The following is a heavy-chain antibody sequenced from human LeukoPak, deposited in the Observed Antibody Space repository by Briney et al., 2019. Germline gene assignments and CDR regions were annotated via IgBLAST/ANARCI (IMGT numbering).Heavy chain of an antibody. CDR3: ARARSPTVFDY. CDR1: GGSISSYY. J-gene: IGHJ4*02. CDR2: IYTSGST. V-gene: IGHV4-4*07. Sequence: SETLSLTCSVSGGSISSYYWSWIRQPAWKGLEWIGRIYTSGSTNYNPSLKSRVTMSVDTSKNQFSLKLSPVTAADTAVYYCARARSPTVFDYWGQGTLVTVSS. D-gene: IGHD3-10*01.